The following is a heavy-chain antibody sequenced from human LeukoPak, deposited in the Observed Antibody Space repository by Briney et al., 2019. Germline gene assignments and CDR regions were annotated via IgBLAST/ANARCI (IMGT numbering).Heavy chain of an antibody. Sequence: SETLSLTCTVSGGSISSGSYYWSWIRQPAGKGLEWIGRIYTCGSTNYNPSLKSRVTISVDTSKNHFSLKLSSVTAADTAVYYCARENIVGATIDYWGQGTLVTVSS. J-gene: IGHJ4*02. CDR3: ARENIVGATIDY. CDR1: GGSISSGSYY. D-gene: IGHD1-26*01. V-gene: IGHV4-61*02. CDR2: IYTCGST.